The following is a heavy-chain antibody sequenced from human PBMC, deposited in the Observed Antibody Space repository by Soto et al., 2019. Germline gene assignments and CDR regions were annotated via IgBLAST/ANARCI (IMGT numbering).Heavy chain of an antibody. J-gene: IGHJ4*02. CDR3: ARGGTPIDY. V-gene: IGHV1-18*01. CDR1: GYTFTNFG. Sequence: QVQLVQSGAEVKKPGASVKVSCKTSGYTFTNFGISWVRQAPGQGLEWMGWISAYNGNTNYAQKFQGSVTMTTDTSTSTAYMDLRSLGSYGAAVYYRARGGTPIDYWGQGTLVTVSS. D-gene: IGHD3-16*01. CDR2: ISAYNGNT.